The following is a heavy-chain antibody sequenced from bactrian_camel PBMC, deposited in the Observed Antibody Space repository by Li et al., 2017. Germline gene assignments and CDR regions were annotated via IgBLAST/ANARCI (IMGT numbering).Heavy chain of an antibody. J-gene: IGHJ4*01. V-gene: IGHV3S1*01. Sequence: HVQLVESGGGSVQAGESLTLSCGVPAYAFATYCMAWFRQAPGQEREGVASMYTIGTSTWYADSVKGRFTISRDNGRNTLYLQMNNLKTEDTAMYYCATREARHCSGGLHVSLYNYYGQGTQVTVS. D-gene: IGHD2*01. CDR3: ATREARHCSGGLHVSLYNY. CDR1: AYAFATYC. CDR2: MYTIGTST.